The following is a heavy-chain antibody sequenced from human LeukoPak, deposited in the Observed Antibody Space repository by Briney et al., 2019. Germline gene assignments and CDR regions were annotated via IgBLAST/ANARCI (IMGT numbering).Heavy chain of an antibody. V-gene: IGHV4-59*01. CDR2: IYDTGST. CDR1: GGSMRSYY. D-gene: IGHD6-13*01. Sequence: SETLSLTCTVSGGSMRSYYWAWIRQSPGKGLEWIGHIYDTGSTNYNPSLMSRVTISGDTSKNQFSLKLSSLTAADTAVYYCARGGDSWSYWGQGTLVTVSS. J-gene: IGHJ4*02. CDR3: ARGGDSWSY.